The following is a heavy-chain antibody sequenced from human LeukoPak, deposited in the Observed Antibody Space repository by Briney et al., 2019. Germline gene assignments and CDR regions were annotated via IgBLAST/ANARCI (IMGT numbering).Heavy chain of an antibody. V-gene: IGHV3-11*04. J-gene: IGHJ6*03. D-gene: IGHD2-2*01. CDR2: ISSSGSTI. Sequence: GGSLRLSCAASGFTLSDYYMSWIRQAPGKGLEWVSYISSSGSTIYYADSVKGRFTISRDNAKNSLYLQMNSLRAEDTAVYYCARTVCSSTSCYARYYYYMDVWGKGTTVTVSS. CDR3: ARTVCSSTSCYARYYYYMDV. CDR1: GFTLSDYY.